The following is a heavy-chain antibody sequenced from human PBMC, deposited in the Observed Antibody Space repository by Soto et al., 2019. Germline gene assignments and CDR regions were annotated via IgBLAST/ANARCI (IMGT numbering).Heavy chain of an antibody. D-gene: IGHD4-17*01. CDR1: GFTFSNFL. J-gene: IGHJ5*02. CDR2: ASPDGSST. Sequence: GGSLRLSCAASGFTFSNFLVHWVRQAPGKGLVWVSRASPDGSSTSYADSVKGRFTISRDNAKNMLYMEMNSLRAEDTAVYYCASHGSGDYFWFDPWGQGSLVTV. V-gene: IGHV3-74*01. CDR3: ASHGSGDYFWFDP.